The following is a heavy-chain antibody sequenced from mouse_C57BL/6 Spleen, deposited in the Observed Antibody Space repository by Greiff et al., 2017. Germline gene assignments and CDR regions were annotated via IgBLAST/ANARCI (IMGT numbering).Heavy chain of an antibody. CDR1: GYTFTDYE. CDR3: TRYYYGSSEMDY. V-gene: IGHV1-15*01. J-gene: IGHJ2*01. CDR2: IDPETGGT. Sequence: QVQLQQSGAELVRPGASVTLSCKASGYTFTDYEMHWVKQTPVHGLEWIGAIDPETGGTAYNQKFKGKAILTADKSSSTAYMELRSLTSEDSAVYYCTRYYYGSSEMDYWGQGTTLTVSS. D-gene: IGHD1-1*01.